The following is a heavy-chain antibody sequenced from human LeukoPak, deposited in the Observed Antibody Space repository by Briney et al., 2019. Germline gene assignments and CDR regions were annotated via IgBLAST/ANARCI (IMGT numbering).Heavy chain of an antibody. D-gene: IGHD6-6*01. V-gene: IGHV1-46*02. CDR3: ARGYSSSYRIDY. CDR1: VYTFNSYY. J-gene: IGHJ4*02. Sequence: GASVKVSFKTSVYTFNSYYMHWVRQAPGQGLEWMGIINPSGGTTSDAQRFQGRVTMTRDMSTSTVYMELGSLRSEDTAVYYCARGYSSSYRIDYWGQGTLVTVSS. CDR2: INPSGGTT.